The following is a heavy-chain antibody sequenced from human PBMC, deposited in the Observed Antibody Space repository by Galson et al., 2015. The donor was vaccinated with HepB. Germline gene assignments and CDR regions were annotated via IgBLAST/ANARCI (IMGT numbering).Heavy chain of an antibody. V-gene: IGHV3-33*01. Sequence: SLRLSCAASGAASGSTFSRHGMHWVRQAPGKGLEWVALIWFDGSKKYHAEYLKGRFTISRDNSKNMLYLQMNSLGAEDTAMYYCARYLGDYYGFGIWGQGTMVIVSS. D-gene: IGHD2/OR15-2a*01. CDR2: IWFDGSKK. CDR3: ARYLGDYYGFGI. J-gene: IGHJ3*02. CDR1: GSTFSRHG.